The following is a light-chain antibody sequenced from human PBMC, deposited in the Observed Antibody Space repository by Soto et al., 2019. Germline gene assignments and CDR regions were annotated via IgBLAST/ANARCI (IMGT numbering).Light chain of an antibody. Sequence: DIQMTQSPSTLSASLGDRVTITSRAGRSISGWLAWYQKKPGKAPKLLIYRASSLESGVPSRFSGSGSGTEFTLTISSLQPDDFATYYCQQYSSYSTFGQGTKVEIE. CDR3: QQYSSYST. CDR1: RSISGW. V-gene: IGKV1-5*03. J-gene: IGKJ1*01. CDR2: RAS.